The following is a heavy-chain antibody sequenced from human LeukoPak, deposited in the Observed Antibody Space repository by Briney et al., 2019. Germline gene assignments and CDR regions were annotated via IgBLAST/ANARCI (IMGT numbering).Heavy chain of an antibody. J-gene: IGHJ6*02. D-gene: IGHD3-22*01. CDR1: GFTFSSYW. V-gene: IGHV3-74*01. Sequence: TGGSLRLSCAASGFTFSSYWMHWVRQAPGKGLVWVSRINSDGSSTSYADSVKGRFTISRDNAKNTLYLQMNSLRAEDTAVYYCARAQGYYDSPWYYGMDVWGQGTTVTVSS. CDR3: ARAQGYYDSPWYYGMDV. CDR2: INSDGSST.